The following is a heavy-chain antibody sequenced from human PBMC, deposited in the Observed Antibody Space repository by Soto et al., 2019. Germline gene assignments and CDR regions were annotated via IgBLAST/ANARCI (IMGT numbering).Heavy chain of an antibody. CDR3: ATYGDGDAFDI. V-gene: IGHV3-23*01. CDR2: MRGSGGST. D-gene: IGHD4-17*01. Sequence: VQLLESGGGLVQPGGSLRLSCAASGFTFSSYAMSWVRQAPGKGLEWVSAMRGSGGSTYYAESVKGRFTISRDNSKYTVYVQMNSLRAEDTAVYYCATYGDGDAFDIWGQGTMVTVSS. J-gene: IGHJ3*02. CDR1: GFTFSSYA.